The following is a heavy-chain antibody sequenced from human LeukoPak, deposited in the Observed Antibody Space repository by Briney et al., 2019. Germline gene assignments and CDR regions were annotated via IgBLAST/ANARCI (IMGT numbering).Heavy chain of an antibody. V-gene: IGHV1-69*06. CDR2: IIPIFGTA. CDR3: ARGYSSSNWFDP. CDR1: GGTFSSYA. D-gene: IGHD6-6*01. Sequence: SVMVSCKASGGTFSSYAISWVRQAPGQGLEWMGGIIPIFGTANYAQKFQGRVTITADKSTSTAYMELSSLRSEDTAVYYCARGYSSSNWFDPWGQGTLVTVSS. J-gene: IGHJ5*02.